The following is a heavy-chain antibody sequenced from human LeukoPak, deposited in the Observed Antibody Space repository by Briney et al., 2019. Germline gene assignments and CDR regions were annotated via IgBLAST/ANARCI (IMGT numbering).Heavy chain of an antibody. Sequence: PGGSLRLSCAASGFTFSSYAMSWVRQAPGKGLEWISAISGSGGSTYYADSVKGRFTISRDNSKNTLYLQMNSLRAEDTAVYYCAKALELLRGYMDVWGKGTTVTVSS. CDR2: ISGSGGST. CDR1: GFTFSSYA. J-gene: IGHJ6*03. CDR3: AKALELLRGYMDV. V-gene: IGHV3-23*01. D-gene: IGHD1-26*01.